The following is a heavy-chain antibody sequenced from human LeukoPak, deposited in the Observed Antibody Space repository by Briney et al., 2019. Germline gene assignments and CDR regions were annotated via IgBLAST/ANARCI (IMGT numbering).Heavy chain of an antibody. CDR3: ARAEHDYGDSDAFDI. D-gene: IGHD4-17*01. J-gene: IGHJ3*02. V-gene: IGHV4-4*07. CDR1: GGSISSYY. Sequence: PSETLSLTCTGSGGSISSYYWSWIRQPAGKGLEWIGRIYTSGSTNYNPSLKSRVTMSVDTSKNQFSLKLSSVTAADTAVYYCARAEHDYGDSDAFDIWGQGTMVTVSS. CDR2: IYTSGST.